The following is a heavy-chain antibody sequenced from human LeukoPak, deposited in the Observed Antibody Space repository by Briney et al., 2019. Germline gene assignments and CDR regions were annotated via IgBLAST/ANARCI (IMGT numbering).Heavy chain of an antibody. CDR1: GFTFSSYW. V-gene: IGHV3-23*01. CDR3: AKVLDFWGGYGDY. D-gene: IGHD3-3*01. J-gene: IGHJ4*02. Sequence: GGSLRLSCAASGFTFSSYWMSWVRQAPGKGLEWVSAITGSGGATYYADSVKGRFTISRDNSKNTLYLQMNSLRAEDTAVYYCAKVLDFWGGYGDYWGQGTLVTVSS. CDR2: ITGSGGAT.